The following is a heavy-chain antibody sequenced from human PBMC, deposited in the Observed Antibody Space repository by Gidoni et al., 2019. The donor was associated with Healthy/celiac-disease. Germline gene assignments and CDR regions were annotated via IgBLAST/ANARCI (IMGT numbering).Heavy chain of an antibody. J-gene: IGHJ3*02. CDR1: GYSFTSYW. V-gene: IGHV5-51*01. CDR2: IYPGDSDT. CDR3: ARPWDGDYAHDAFDI. D-gene: IGHD4-17*01. Sequence: EVQLVQSGAEVKKPGESLKISCKGSGYSFTSYWIGWVRQMPGKGLEWMGIIYPGDSDTRYSPSFHGQVTISADKSISTAYLQWSSLKASDTAMYYCARPWDGDYAHDAFDIWGQGTMVTVSS.